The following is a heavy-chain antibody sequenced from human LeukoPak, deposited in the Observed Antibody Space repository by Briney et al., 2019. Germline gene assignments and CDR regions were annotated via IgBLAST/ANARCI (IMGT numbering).Heavy chain of an antibody. D-gene: IGHD5-24*01. V-gene: IGHV4-59*01. CDR2: IYYSGST. CDR3: ARGRDGYTFGY. J-gene: IGHJ4*02. Sequence: PSETLSLTCTVSGGSINTYYWSWLRQPPGKGLEWIGYIYYSGSTNYNPSLKSRVTISVDTSKNQFSLKPSSVTPADTAVYYCARGRDGYTFGYWGQGTLVTVSS. CDR1: GGSINTYY.